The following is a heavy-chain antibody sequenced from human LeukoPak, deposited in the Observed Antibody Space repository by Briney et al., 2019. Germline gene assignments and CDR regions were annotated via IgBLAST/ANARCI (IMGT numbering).Heavy chain of an antibody. CDR3: ARAYKDGSGSYGY. Sequence: ASVKVSCKASGYTFSGYYMHWVRQATGQGLEWMGWMNPNSGNTGYAQKFQGRVTMTRNTSISTAYMELSSLRSEDTAVYYCARAYKDGSGSYGYWGQGTLVTVSS. V-gene: IGHV1-8*02. J-gene: IGHJ4*02. CDR1: GYTFSGYY. CDR2: MNPNSGNT. D-gene: IGHD3-10*01.